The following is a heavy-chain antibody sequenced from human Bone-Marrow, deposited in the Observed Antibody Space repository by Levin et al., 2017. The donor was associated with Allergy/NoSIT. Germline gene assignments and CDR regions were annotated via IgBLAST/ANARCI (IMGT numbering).Heavy chain of an antibody. Sequence: PSETLSLTCNVSGGSLSSGNFYSAWIRQTPGKGLEWIASIYYSGSTYYNPSFKSRVSMSVDASKNQFSLKVRSVTAADTAVYYCASEKNWNTYFDYWGQGKLVTVSS. CDR1: GGSLSSGNFY. CDR2: IYYSGST. CDR3: ASEKNWNTYFDY. D-gene: IGHD1/OR15-1a*01. V-gene: IGHV4-39*07. J-gene: IGHJ4*02.